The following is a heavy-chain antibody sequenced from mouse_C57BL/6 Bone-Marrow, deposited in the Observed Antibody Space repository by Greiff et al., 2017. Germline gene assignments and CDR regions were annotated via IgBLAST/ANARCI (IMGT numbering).Heavy chain of an antibody. V-gene: IGHV3-6*01. CDR3: ARGFAY. Sequence: EVQLQESGPGLVKPSQSLSLTCSVTGYSITSGYYWNWIRQFPGNKLEWMGYISYDGSNNYNPSLKNRISITRDTSKKQFFLKLNSVTTEDTATYDCARGFAYWGQGTLVTVSA. CDR1: GYSITSGYY. J-gene: IGHJ3*01. CDR2: ISYDGSN.